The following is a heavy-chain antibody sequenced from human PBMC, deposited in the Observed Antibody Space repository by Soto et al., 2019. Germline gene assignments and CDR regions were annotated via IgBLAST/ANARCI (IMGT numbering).Heavy chain of an antibody. Sequence: QPGGSLRLSCAASGFTVDDYTMHWVRQAPGKGLEWVSLISWDGGSTYYADSVKGRFTISRDNSKNSLYLQMNSLRTEDTALYYCAKDIPGPGDGGDYYYYGMDVCGQGTTVTVSS. CDR2: ISWDGGST. CDR3: AKDIPGPGDGGDYYYYGMDV. V-gene: IGHV3-43*01. J-gene: IGHJ6*02. D-gene: IGHD2-21*01. CDR1: GFTVDDYT.